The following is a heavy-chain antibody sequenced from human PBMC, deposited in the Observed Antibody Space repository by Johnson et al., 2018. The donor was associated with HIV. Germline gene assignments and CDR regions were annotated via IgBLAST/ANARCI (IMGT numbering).Heavy chain of an antibody. J-gene: IGHJ3*02. Sequence: GGLVKPGGSLRLSCAASGFTFSDAWMNWVRQAPGKGLEWVGFIRSKAYGGTTEYAASVKGRFTISRDNSKNTLYLQMNSLRAEDMAVYYCARGYYYDSSGYDDACDIWGQGTMVTVSS. D-gene: IGHD3-22*01. CDR3: ARGYYYDSSGYDDACDI. CDR1: GFTFSDAW. CDR2: IRSKAYGGTT. V-gene: IGHV3-71*02.